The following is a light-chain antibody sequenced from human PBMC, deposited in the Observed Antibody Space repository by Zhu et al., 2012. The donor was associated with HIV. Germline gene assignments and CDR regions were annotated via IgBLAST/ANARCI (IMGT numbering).Light chain of an antibody. J-gene: IGKJ3*01. Sequence: DVQLTQSPPFLSASVGDRVTITCRASESVSRYLAWYQQKPGKAPKLLIYDTSILQSGVPSTFSGSGSGTEFTLTISNLQPEDFAIYYCQQLNTYPLFTFGPGTRVDMK. V-gene: IGKV1-9*01. CDR1: ESVSRY. CDR2: DTS. CDR3: QQLNTYPLFT.